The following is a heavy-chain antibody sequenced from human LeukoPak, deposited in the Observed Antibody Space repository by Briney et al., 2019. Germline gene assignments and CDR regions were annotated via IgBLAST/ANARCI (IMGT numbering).Heavy chain of an antibody. Sequence: GGSLRLSCAASGFSFSSYLMSCVRQAPGKGLEWVANVKQDGSDKYYVDSVKGRFTVSRDNAKNSLSLQMNSLRAEDTAVYYCAYGGRFFDYWGQGALVTVSS. CDR1: GFSFSSYL. CDR3: AYGGRFFDY. V-gene: IGHV3-7*05. J-gene: IGHJ4*02. D-gene: IGHD1-14*01. CDR2: VKQDGSDK.